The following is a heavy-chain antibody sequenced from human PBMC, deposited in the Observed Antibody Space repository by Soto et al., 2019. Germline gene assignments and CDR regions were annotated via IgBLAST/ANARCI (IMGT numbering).Heavy chain of an antibody. D-gene: IGHD3-22*01. CDR1: GFTFSSYS. CDR2: ISSSSSYI. V-gene: IGHV3-21*01. Sequence: GGSLRLSCAASGFTFSSYSMNWVRQAPGKGLEWVSSISSSSSYIYYADSVKGRFTISRDNAKNSLYLQMSSLRAEDTAVYYCARVVDYYDPYYYYGLDVWGQGTTVTVS. J-gene: IGHJ6*02. CDR3: ARVVDYYDPYYYYGLDV.